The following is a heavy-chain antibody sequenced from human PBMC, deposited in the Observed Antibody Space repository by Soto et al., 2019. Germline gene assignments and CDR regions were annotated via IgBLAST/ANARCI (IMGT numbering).Heavy chain of an antibody. D-gene: IGHD3-22*01. CDR1: GGAFSSYV. Sequence: QVQLVQSGAEVKKPGSSVKVSCEASGGAFSSYVISWVRQAPGQGLEWMGGIIPIFGTTNYAQKFQGRVTITADESTDTAYTALSSLRSEDTAVYYCARALEEYYYDSSGYYFGYWGQGTLVTVSS. V-gene: IGHV1-69*12. CDR3: ARALEEYYYDSSGYYFGY. CDR2: IIPIFGTT. J-gene: IGHJ4*02.